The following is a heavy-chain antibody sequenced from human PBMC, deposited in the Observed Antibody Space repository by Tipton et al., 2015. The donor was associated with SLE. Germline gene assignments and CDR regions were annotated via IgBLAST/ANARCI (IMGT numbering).Heavy chain of an antibody. CDR2: MNPNSGNT. V-gene: IGHV1-8*01. J-gene: IGHJ6*03. Sequence: QVQLVQSGSEVTKPGASVKVSCKASGYTFTSYDINWVRQATGQGLEWMGWMNPNSGNTGYAQKFQGRVTMTRNTSISTAYMELRSLTSDDTAVYYCVRAESPAYYYDMDVWGKGTTVTVSS. D-gene: IGHD1-14*01. CDR1: GYTFTSYD. CDR3: VRAESPAYYYDMDV.